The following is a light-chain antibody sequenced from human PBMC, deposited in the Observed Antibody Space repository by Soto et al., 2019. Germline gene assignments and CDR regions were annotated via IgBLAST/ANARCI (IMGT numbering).Light chain of an antibody. CDR2: GVS. J-gene: IGKJ3*01. Sequence: EIVLTQSPGTLSLSPGERATLSCRASQSVRSNYLAWYQQKPGQAPRLLIYGVSSRATGIPDRFSGSGSGTDFTLTISRLEPEDFAVYYCQQYGSSFTFGPGTKVDI. V-gene: IGKV3-20*01. CDR3: QQYGSSFT. CDR1: QSVRSNY.